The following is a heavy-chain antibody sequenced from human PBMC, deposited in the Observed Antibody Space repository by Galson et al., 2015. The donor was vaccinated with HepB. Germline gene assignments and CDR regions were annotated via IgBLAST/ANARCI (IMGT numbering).Heavy chain of an antibody. CDR2: IGWDDDK. CDR1: GFSVSTSGLR. Sequence: PALVKPTQTLTLTCTFSGFSVSTSGLRVSWIRRPPGKALEWLARIGWDDDKFYSTSLKTRLTISKDTSKNQVVLTMTNMDPVDTATYYCARIGGSNDAFDIWGQGTMVTVSS. CDR3: ARIGGSNDAFDI. V-gene: IGHV2-70*04. J-gene: IGHJ3*02. D-gene: IGHD2-15*01.